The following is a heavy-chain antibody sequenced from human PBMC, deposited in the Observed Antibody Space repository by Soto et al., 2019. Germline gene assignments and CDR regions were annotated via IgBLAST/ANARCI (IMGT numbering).Heavy chain of an antibody. Sequence: LRLSCAASGFTFSNYAMSWVRQAPGKGLEWVLGISGSGGSTYYADSVKGRFTISRDNSRTTLYLQMNSLRGEDTAAYYCAKEGSSYYFYYGLEGWGQGTTVSGSS. D-gene: IGHD6-6*01. CDR3: AKEGSSYYFYYGLEG. V-gene: IGHV3-23*01. CDR1: GFTFSNYA. J-gene: IGHJ6*02. CDR2: ISGSGGST.